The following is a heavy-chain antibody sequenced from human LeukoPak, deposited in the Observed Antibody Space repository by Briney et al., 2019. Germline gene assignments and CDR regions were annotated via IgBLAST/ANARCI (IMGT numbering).Heavy chain of an antibody. Sequence: SGTLSLTCAVSGGSISSSNWWSWVRQPPGKGLEWIGEIYHSGSTNYNPSLKSRVTISVDKSKNQFSLKLSSVTAADTAVYYCARDRGDIVVVVAATPYGMYVWGQGTTVTVSS. J-gene: IGHJ6*02. D-gene: IGHD2-15*01. CDR3: ARDRGDIVVVVAATPYGMYV. V-gene: IGHV4-4*02. CDR2: IYHSGST. CDR1: GGSISSSNW.